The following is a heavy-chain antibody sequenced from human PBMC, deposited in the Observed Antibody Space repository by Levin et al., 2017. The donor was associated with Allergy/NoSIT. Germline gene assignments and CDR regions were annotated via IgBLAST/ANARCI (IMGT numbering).Heavy chain of an antibody. CDR3: ARGHRDEYDFWSGYAGAFDI. CDR1: GFTFSDYY. Sequence: GESLKISCAASGFTFSDYYMSWIRQAPGEGLEWVSYVSGSGATVYYGDSVKGRFTISRNNDKNSLYLQMTSLRAEDTAVYYCARGHRDEYDFWSGYAGAFDIWGLGTRVTVSS. V-gene: IGHV3-11*01. J-gene: IGHJ3*02. D-gene: IGHD3-3*01. CDR2: VSGSGATV.